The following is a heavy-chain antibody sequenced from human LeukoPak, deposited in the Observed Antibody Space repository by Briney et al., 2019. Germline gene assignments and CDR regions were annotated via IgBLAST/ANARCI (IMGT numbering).Heavy chain of an antibody. V-gene: IGHV5-51*01. D-gene: IGHD2-15*01. CDR2: IYPGDSDT. Sequence: GESLKISCKGSGYSFTSYWIGWVRQMPGKGLEWMGIIYPGDSDTRYSPSFQGQVTISADKSISTAYLQWSSLKASDTAMYYCARLPCSGGSCYSEPYYFDYWGQGTLVTVSS. J-gene: IGHJ4*02. CDR3: ARLPCSGGSCYSEPYYFDY. CDR1: GYSFTSYW.